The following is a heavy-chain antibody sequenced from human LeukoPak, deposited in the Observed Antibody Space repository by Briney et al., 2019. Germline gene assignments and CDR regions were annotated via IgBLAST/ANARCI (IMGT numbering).Heavy chain of an antibody. CDR1: GFTFSSYS. J-gene: IGHJ4*02. Sequence: GGSMRLSCAASGFTFSSYSMNWVRQAPGKGLEWVSYIGYSGSTIYYADSVKGRFTISRDNAKNSLSLQMNSLRDEDTAVYYCARDQDYAFDYWGQGTLVTASP. D-gene: IGHD3-16*01. CDR2: IGYSGSTI. V-gene: IGHV3-48*02. CDR3: ARDQDYAFDY.